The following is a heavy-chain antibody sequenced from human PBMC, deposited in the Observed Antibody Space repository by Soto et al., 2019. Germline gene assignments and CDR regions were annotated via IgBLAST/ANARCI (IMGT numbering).Heavy chain of an antibody. CDR2: ISYDGSNK. D-gene: IGHD5-18*01. Sequence: LSFSFAPPALNFLDPALHWVRQAPVKGLEWVAVISYDGSNKYYADSGKGRFTISRDNSKNTLYLQMNSLRAEDTDVYYCARDQGYSFEYWGQGTLVTVSS. CDR3: ARDQGYSFEY. J-gene: IGHJ4*02. V-gene: IGHV3-30-3*01. CDR1: ALNFLDPA.